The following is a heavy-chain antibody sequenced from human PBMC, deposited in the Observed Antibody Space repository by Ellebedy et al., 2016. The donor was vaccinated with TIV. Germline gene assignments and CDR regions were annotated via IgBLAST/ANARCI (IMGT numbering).Heavy chain of an antibody. V-gene: IGHV3-23*01. D-gene: IGHD3-10*01. Sequence: GESLKISCAASGFTFSSYAMSWVRQAPGKGLEWVSAISGSGGSTYYADSVKGRFTISRDNSKNTLYLQMNSLRAEDTAVYYCAKDMVWDYYGSGSYTGSDYWGQGTLVTVSS. CDR3: AKDMVWDYYGSGSYTGSDY. CDR1: GFTFSSYA. CDR2: ISGSGGST. J-gene: IGHJ4*02.